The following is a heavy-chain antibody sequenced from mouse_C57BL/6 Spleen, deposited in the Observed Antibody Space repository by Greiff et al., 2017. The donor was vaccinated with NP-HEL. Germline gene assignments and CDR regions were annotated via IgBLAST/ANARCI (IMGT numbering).Heavy chain of an antibody. CDR1: GYTFTSYW. Sequence: VQLQQPGAELVRPGTSVKLSCKASGYTFTSYWMHWVKQRPGQGLEWIGVIDPSDSYTNYNQKFKGKATLTVDTSSSTAYMQLSSLTSEDSAVYYRARKNYYYAMDYWGQGTSVTVSS. CDR3: ARKNYYYAMDY. V-gene: IGHV1-59*01. J-gene: IGHJ4*01. CDR2: IDPSDSYT.